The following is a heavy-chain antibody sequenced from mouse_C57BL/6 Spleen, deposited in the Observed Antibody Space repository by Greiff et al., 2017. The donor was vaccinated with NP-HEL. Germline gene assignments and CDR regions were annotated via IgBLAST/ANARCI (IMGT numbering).Heavy chain of an antibody. CDR3: TTQGSAWCAY. CDR2: IDPENGDT. CDR1: GFNIKDDY. Sequence: VHVKQSGAELVRPGASVKLSCTASGFNIKDDYMHWVKQRPEQGLEWIGWIDPENGDTEYASKFQGKATITADTSSNTAYLQLSSLTSEDTAVYYCTTQGSAWCAYWGQGTLVTVSA. J-gene: IGHJ3*01. V-gene: IGHV14-4*01.